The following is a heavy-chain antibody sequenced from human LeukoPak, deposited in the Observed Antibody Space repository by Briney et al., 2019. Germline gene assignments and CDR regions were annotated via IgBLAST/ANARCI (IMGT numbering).Heavy chain of an antibody. CDR2: ISGSGGST. J-gene: IGHJ4*02. Sequence: GGSLRLSCAASGFTFSSYAMSWVRQAPGKGLEWVSAISGSGGSTYYADSVKGRFTISRDNSKNTLYLQMNSLRSEDTAVYYCATVWGTSGSYLYWGQGTLVTVSS. CDR1: GFTFSSYA. CDR3: ATVWGTSGSYLY. V-gene: IGHV3-23*01. D-gene: IGHD3-10*01.